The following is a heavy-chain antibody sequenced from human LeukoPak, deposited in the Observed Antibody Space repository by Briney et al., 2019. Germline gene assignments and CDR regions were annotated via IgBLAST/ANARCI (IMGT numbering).Heavy chain of an antibody. CDR2: IKNRAVSYTT. D-gene: IGHD3-10*01. Sequence: GGPLRLSCAASGLSFSDHYMDWVRQAPGKALEWLGQIKNRAVSYTTAYAASVKGRFNISRDDSKNSLYLQMNRLRAEDTAVYYCARVGGYYGSGSYYNDYWGQGTLVTVSS. V-gene: IGHV3-72*01. CDR1: GLSFSDHY. CDR3: ARVGGYYGSGSYYNDY. J-gene: IGHJ4*02.